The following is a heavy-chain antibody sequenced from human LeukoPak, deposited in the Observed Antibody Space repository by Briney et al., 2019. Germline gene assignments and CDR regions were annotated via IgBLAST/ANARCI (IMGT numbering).Heavy chain of an antibody. CDR1: GFTFSSYS. CDR2: ISSSSSYI. J-gene: IGHJ3*02. Sequence: GGSLRLSCAASGFTFSSYSMNWVRQAPGKGLEWVSSISSSSSYIYYADSVKGRLTISRDNAKNSLYLQMNSLRAEDTAVYYCARGIYYYDSSGYYGDDAFDIWGQGTMVTVSS. CDR3: ARGIYYYDSSGYYGDDAFDI. D-gene: IGHD3-22*01. V-gene: IGHV3-21*01.